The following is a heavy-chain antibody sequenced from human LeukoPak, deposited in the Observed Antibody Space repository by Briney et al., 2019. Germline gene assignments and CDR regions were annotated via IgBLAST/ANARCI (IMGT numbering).Heavy chain of an antibody. D-gene: IGHD5-24*01. J-gene: IGHJ3*01. CDR1: GGSISSGDYY. CDR2: IYYSGST. CDR3: ARETERWLQSPAFQF. V-gene: IGHV4-30-4*01. Sequence: SETLSLTCTVSGGSISSGDYYWSWIRQPPGKGLEWIGYIYYSGSTYYNPSLKSRVTISVDTSKNQFSLKLSSVTAADTAVYYCARETERWLQSPAFQFWGQGTMVTVSS.